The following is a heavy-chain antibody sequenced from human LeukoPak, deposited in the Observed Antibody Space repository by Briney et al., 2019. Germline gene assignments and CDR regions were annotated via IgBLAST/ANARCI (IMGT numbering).Heavy chain of an antibody. V-gene: IGHV4-4*07. J-gene: IGHJ5*02. Sequence: KPSETLSLTCTVSGGSISSYYWSWIRQPAGKGLEWIGRIYTSGSTNYNPSLKSRVTMSVDTYKNQFSLKLSSVTAADTAVYYCARDIPPHKNAVAGNWFDPWGQGTLVTVSS. CDR1: GGSISSYY. CDR3: ARDIPPHKNAVAGNWFDP. CDR2: IYTSGST. D-gene: IGHD6-19*01.